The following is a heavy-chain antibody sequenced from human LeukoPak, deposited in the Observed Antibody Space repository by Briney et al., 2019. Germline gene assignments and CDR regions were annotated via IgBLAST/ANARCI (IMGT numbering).Heavy chain of an antibody. V-gene: IGHV1-2*02. D-gene: IGHD2-2*01. J-gene: IGHJ4*02. CDR3: ATDMEGCCRSAGCRFDF. CDR2: IKPNSGDT. CDR1: GYTFTGYY. Sequence: ASVKVSCKASGYTFTGYYIHWVRQAPGQGLEWMGWIKPNSGDTNYAQKFQGRGTMTRDTSISTAYKELSRLSSDVTAVYYCATDMEGCCRSAGCRFDFWGQGTLLTVSP.